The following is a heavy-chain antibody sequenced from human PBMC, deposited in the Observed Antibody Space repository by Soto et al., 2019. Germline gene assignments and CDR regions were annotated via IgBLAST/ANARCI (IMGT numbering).Heavy chain of an antibody. Sequence: QVYLVESGGGVVQPGRSLRLSCAASGFTFSKYAVQWVRQAPGKGLEWVALISYDGNNQFYADSVKGRFTISRDNSRNTLYLQMGSLRPEDTARYYCATYDYGDNNFWGQGTLVTVSS. J-gene: IGHJ4*02. D-gene: IGHD4-17*01. V-gene: IGHV3-30-3*01. CDR1: GFTFSKYA. CDR2: ISYDGNNQ. CDR3: ATYDYGDNNF.